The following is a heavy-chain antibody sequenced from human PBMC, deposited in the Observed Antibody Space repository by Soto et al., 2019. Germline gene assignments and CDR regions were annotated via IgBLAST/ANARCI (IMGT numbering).Heavy chain of an antibody. Sequence: ASVEVSCKASGGSFGNSAINWVRQTPGQGLEWLGGFIPVYRTLNYAQKFQGRVTITADESTGTAYMTLSSLASDDTAVYYCATGVVWIGYFTVDSWGQGTRVTVS. CDR1: GGSFGNSA. J-gene: IGHJ4*02. D-gene: IGHD3-3*01. CDR2: FIPVYRTL. V-gene: IGHV1-69*13. CDR3: ATGVVWIGYFTVDS.